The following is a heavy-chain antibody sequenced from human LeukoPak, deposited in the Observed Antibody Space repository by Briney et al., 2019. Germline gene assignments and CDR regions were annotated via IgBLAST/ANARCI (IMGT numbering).Heavy chain of an antibody. D-gene: IGHD1-26*01. V-gene: IGHV3-23*01. CDR3: ARDPHPTYYLPDY. CDR2: ISGSGAKT. J-gene: IGHJ4*02. Sequence: PGGSLRLSCAASGFMFSSYGMSWVRQAPGKGLEWVSAISGSGAKTYYADSVKGRFTIFRANSKNTPYLQLDSLRAEDTAVYYCARDPHPTYYLPDYWGQGTLVTVSS. CDR1: GFMFSSYG.